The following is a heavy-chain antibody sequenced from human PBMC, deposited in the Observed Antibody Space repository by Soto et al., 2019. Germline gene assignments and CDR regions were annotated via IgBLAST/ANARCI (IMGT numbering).Heavy chain of an antibody. CDR3: AKVITTDISYWYGMDV. Sequence: LRLSCEASVFTFRSYPMVWVRQAPGKGLESISSISGSGTSYYADSVKGRFTISRDNSENTLYLQMNSLRAEDTAVYYCAKVITTDISYWYGMDVWAQGTTVTVSS. J-gene: IGHJ6*02. CDR2: ISGSGTS. V-gene: IGHV3-23*01. D-gene: IGHD1-26*01. CDR1: VFTFRSYP.